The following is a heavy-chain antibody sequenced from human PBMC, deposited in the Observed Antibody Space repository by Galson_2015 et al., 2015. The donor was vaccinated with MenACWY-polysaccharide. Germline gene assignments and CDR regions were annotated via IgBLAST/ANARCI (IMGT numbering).Heavy chain of an antibody. J-gene: IGHJ4*02. CDR3: ATATHGTSRWDH. CDR2: IYLGGSDT. Sequence: QSGAEVKKPGESLKISCQASGYRFTTYWIGWVRQMPGKALEWMAVIYLGGSDTRYSPSFQGQITISADKSSSTAYLQWSSLTASDTAMYYCATATHGTSRWDHWGQGTLVTVSS. D-gene: IGHD1-1*01. CDR1: GYRFTTYW. V-gene: IGHV5-51*03.